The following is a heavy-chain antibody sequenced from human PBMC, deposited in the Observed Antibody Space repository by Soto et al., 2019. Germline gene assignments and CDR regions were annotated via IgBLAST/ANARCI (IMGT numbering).Heavy chain of an antibody. CDR2: INSEGTFT. CDR3: VRDRGYPDSFDV. J-gene: IGHJ3*01. Sequence: PGGSLRLSCVGSGYTFSPYWMSWGRQAPGKGLEWVSRINSEGTFTPYADSVKGRFTISRDNAKNTLYLQMHSLRAEDTALYFCVRDRGYPDSFDVWGRGTMVTVSS. CDR1: GYTFSPYW. V-gene: IGHV3-74*01. D-gene: IGHD1-1*01.